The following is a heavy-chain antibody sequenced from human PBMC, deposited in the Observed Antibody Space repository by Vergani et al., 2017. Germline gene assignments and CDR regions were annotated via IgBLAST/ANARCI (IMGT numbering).Heavy chain of an antibody. Sequence: QVQLVQSGAEVKKPGSSVKVSCKASGGTFSSYAISWVRQAPGQELEWMGGIIPIFGTANYAQKFQGRVTITAVESTSTAYMELSSLRSEDTAVYYCAREARWYYGSGSYYNDPYYYYYMDVWGKGTTVTVSS. D-gene: IGHD3-10*01. CDR1: GGTFSSYA. CDR2: IIPIFGTA. J-gene: IGHJ6*03. CDR3: AREARWYYGSGSYYNDPYYYYYMDV. V-gene: IGHV1-69*01.